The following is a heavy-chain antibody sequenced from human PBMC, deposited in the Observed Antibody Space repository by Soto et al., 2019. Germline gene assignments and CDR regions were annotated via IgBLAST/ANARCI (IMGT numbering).Heavy chain of an antibody. CDR3: ARVGQNYYGMDV. CDR2: LNAGNDNT. Sequence: ASVKVSCKASGYTSTTYVRHWVRQAPGQRLEWMGWLNAGNDNTEYSQKLQGRVTITGDTSASTVYMEVSSLSSEDTAVYYCARVGQNYYGMDVRGQRTKVTVSS. V-gene: IGHV1-3*01. CDR1: GYTSTTYV. J-gene: IGHJ6*02.